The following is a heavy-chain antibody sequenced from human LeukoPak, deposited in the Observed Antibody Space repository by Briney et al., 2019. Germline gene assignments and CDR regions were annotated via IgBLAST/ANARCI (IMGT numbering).Heavy chain of an antibody. CDR3: ARSYCSSTSCYAAVDYFAY. D-gene: IGHD2-2*01. V-gene: IGHV1-18*04. Sequence: ASVKVSCKASGYTFTSYGISWVRQAPGQGVEWMGWISAYNGNTNNAQKFQGRVTKTTETYTKTDDMEVRSLTSDATAVSYCARSYCSSTSCYAAVDYFAYWGQATLVTVSS. J-gene: IGHJ4*02. CDR2: ISAYNGNT. CDR1: GYTFTSYG.